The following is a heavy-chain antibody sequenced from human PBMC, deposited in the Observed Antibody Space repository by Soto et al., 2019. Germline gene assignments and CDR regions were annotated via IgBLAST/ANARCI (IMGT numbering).Heavy chain of an antibody. CDR3: ARTSAAGKYCSGKDV. V-gene: IGHV5-51*01. Sequence: PGESLKISCKGSGYSFTSYWIGWVRQMPGKGLEWMGIIYPGDSDTRYSPSFQGQVTISADKSISTAYLQWSSLKASDTAMYYCARTSAAGKYCSGKDVLSQGTTDIVS. D-gene: IGHD6-13*01. CDR2: IYPGDSDT. CDR1: GYSFTSYW. J-gene: IGHJ6*02.